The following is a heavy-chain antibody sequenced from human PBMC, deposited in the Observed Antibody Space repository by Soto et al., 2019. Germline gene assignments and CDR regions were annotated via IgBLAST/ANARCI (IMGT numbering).Heavy chain of an antibody. Sequence: QVNLVQSGAEVKKPGASVKVSCKASGYNFNGYYIHWVRQAPGQGLELMGWMNPNTGGANYAQKFQGTVIITADKSISTAYLELRSLTSDDTAVYYCAKVISTIGSKQWLAQTKHQALDYWGQGTLVTVSS. J-gene: IGHJ4*02. CDR1: GYNFNGYY. CDR2: MNPNTGGA. V-gene: IGHV1-2*02. CDR3: AKVISTIGSKQWLAQTKHQALDY. D-gene: IGHD6-19*01.